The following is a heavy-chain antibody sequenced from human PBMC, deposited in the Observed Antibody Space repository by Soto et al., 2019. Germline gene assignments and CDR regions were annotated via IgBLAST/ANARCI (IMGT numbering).Heavy chain of an antibody. D-gene: IGHD3-22*01. Sequence: EVQLVESGGGLVQPGGSLRLSCSVSGFTLSDHYIAWVRQAPGKGLEWVGRSRNQANGYSTIYAASVKGRFTTSRDDSKNLVYLQMESLRSEDTAVYYCVRDTYFSDSSSYTRCFDFWGQGALVTVSS. V-gene: IGHV3-72*01. CDR1: GFTLSDHY. CDR2: SRNQANGYST. CDR3: VRDTYFSDSSSYTRCFDF. J-gene: IGHJ4*02.